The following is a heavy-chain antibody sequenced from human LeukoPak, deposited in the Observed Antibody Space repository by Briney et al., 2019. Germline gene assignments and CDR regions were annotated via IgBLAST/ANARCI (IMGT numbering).Heavy chain of an antibody. V-gene: IGHV3-74*01. CDR2: IKTDGSST. Sequence: GGSLRLSCAASGFTFSSYWMHWVRQAPGQGLVWVPRIKTDGSSTNYADSVKGRFTISRDNSKNTLYLQMNSLRAEDTAVYYCAKNLGVVIISDAFDIWGQGTMVTVSS. D-gene: IGHD3-3*01. CDR3: AKNLGVVIISDAFDI. CDR1: GFTFSSYW. J-gene: IGHJ3*02.